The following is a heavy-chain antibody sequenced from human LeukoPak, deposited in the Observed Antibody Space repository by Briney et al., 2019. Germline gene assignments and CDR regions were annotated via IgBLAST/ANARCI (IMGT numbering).Heavy chain of an antibody. Sequence: PGGSLRLSCAASGFTVSSNYMSWVRQAPGKGLEWVSVIYSGGSTYYADSVKGRFTISRDNSKNTLYLQMNSLRAEDTAVYYRARNYGDYYNWFDPWGQGTLVTVSS. CDR1: GFTVSSNY. V-gene: IGHV3-66*01. CDR3: ARNYGDYYNWFDP. CDR2: IYSGGST. D-gene: IGHD4-17*01. J-gene: IGHJ5*02.